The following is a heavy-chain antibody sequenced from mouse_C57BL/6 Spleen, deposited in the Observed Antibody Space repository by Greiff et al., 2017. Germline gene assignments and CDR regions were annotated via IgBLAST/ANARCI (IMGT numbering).Heavy chain of an antibody. J-gene: IGHJ4*01. Sequence: QVQLQESGPGLVAPSQSLSITCTVSGFSLTSYGVHWVRQPPGKGLEWLVVIWSDGSTTYNSALKSRLSISKDNSKSQVFLKMNSLQTDDTAMYYCARALFYGSSLYAMDYWGQGTSVTVSS. CDR1: GFSLTSYG. D-gene: IGHD1-1*01. CDR3: ARALFYGSSLYAMDY. V-gene: IGHV2-6*03. CDR2: IWSDGST.